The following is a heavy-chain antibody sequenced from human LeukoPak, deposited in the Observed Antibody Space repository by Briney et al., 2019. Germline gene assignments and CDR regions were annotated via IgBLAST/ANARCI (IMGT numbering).Heavy chain of an antibody. D-gene: IGHD3-9*01. Sequence: GGSLRLSCAASGFTFSSYAMHGVREAPGKGGGGGAEISYDGRKKYYADSVRGGFTISRDNSKNTLYLQITSLRAEDTAVYYCARAGTVTTWRLRDIFTGFDYWGQGTLVTVSS. CDR3: ARAGTVTTWRLRDIFTGFDY. CDR1: GFTFSSYA. J-gene: IGHJ4*02. CDR2: ISYDGRKK. V-gene: IGHV3-30*04.